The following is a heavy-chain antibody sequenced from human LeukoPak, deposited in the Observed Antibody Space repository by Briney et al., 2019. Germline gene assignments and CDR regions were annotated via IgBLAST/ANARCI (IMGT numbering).Heavy chain of an antibody. CDR3: AKTVYSGSYAPGDYFDY. D-gene: IGHD1-26*01. CDR1: GFTFSSYG. J-gene: IGHJ4*02. V-gene: IGHV3-30*02. CDR2: IRYDGSNK. Sequence: GGSLRLSCAASGFTFSSYGMHWVRQAPGKGLEWVAFIRYDGSNKYYADSVKGRFTISRDNSKNTLYLQMNSLRAEDTAVYYCAKTVYSGSYAPGDYFDYWGQGTLVTVSS.